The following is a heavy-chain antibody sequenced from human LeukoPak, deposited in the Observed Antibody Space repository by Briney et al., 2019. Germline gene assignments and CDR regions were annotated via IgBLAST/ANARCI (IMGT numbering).Heavy chain of an antibody. Sequence: ASVKVSCKASGYTFTSYYMHWVRQAPGQGLEWMGIINPSGGSTSYAQKFQGRVTMTRDTSTSTVYMELNSLRSEDTAVYYCARAGYCTSTSCSLESAFDIWGQGTMVTVSS. CDR3: ARAGYCTSTSCSLESAFDI. V-gene: IGHV1-46*01. D-gene: IGHD2-2*01. J-gene: IGHJ3*02. CDR2: INPSGGST. CDR1: GYTFTSYY.